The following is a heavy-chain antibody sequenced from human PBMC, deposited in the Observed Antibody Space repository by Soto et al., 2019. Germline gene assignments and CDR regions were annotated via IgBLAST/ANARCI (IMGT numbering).Heavy chain of an antibody. CDR3: ARRAWDSYYAIDV. CDR2: ISYDGSDK. J-gene: IGHJ6*02. V-gene: IGHV3-30*09. Sequence: VQLVESGGGEVQPGRSLRLSCAASGFTYTDFALHWVRQAPGKGLEWVAIISYDGSDKYYADSVKGRFAISRDNPKNPLYLEMNSLRPEDTAVYFCARRAWDSYYAIDVWGQGTTVTVFS. CDR1: GFTYTDFA. D-gene: IGHD3-22*01.